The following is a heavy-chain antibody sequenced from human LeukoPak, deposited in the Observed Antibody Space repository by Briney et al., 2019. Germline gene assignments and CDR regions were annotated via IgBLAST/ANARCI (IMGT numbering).Heavy chain of an antibody. CDR2: ISSKSSYI. Sequence: PGGSLRLSCAASGFTFSSYSMNWVRQAPGKGLEWVSSISSKSSYIFYAESVRGRFTISRDNAKNSLYLQINSLRGEDSAVYYCVRGVRDGWFDPWGQGTLVIVSS. V-gene: IGHV3-21*01. CDR1: GFTFSSYS. D-gene: IGHD3-10*01. J-gene: IGHJ5*02. CDR3: VRGVRDGWFDP.